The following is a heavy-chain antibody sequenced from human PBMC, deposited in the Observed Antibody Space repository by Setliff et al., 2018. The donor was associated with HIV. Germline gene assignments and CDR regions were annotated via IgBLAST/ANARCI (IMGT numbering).Heavy chain of an antibody. D-gene: IGHD2-8*02. CDR2: IYYSGST. V-gene: IGHV4-39*01. CDR1: GGSISSSSYY. Sequence: LSLTCTVSGGSISSSSYYWGWIRQPPGKGLEWIGSIYYSGSTYYNPSLKSRVTISVDTSKNQFSLKLSSVTAADTAVYYCTVYNTGSSKDHYWGQGTPVTVSS. J-gene: IGHJ4*02. CDR3: TVYNTGSSKDHY.